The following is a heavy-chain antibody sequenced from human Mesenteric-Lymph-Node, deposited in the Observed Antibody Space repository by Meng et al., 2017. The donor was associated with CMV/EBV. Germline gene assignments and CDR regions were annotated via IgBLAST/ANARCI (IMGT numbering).Heavy chain of an antibody. CDR1: GGSFSGYY. Sequence: QVHLQQWGAGLLKPSETLSLTCAVYGGSFSGYYWSWIRQPPGKGLEWIGEINHSGVPNYNPSLKSRVTISLDRYKNQFSLKLSSVTAEDTAVYYCARGSDIPVNNYWGQGTLVTVSS. CDR2: INHSGVP. J-gene: IGHJ4*02. V-gene: IGHV4-34*01. CDR3: ARGSDIPVNNY. D-gene: IGHD2-15*01.